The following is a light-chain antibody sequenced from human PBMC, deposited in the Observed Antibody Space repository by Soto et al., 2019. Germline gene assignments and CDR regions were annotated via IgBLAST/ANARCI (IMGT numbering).Light chain of an antibody. CDR1: SSSIGAGYD. Sequence: QSVLTQPPSVSGAPGQRVTISCTGSSSSIGAGYDVHWYQQLPGTAPKLLIYETSSRPSGVPDRFSGSKSGTSASLAITGLQAEDEADYYCQSYDASLTGYVVFGGGTRSPS. V-gene: IGLV1-40*01. CDR3: QSYDASLTGYVV. J-gene: IGLJ2*01. CDR2: ETS.